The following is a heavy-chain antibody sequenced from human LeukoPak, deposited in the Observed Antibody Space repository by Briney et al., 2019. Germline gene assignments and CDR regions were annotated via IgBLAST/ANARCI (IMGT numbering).Heavy chain of an antibody. Sequence: PGGSLRLSCAASGFTFSSYAMSWVRQAPGKGLEWVSYISSSGSTIYYADSVKGRFTISRDNAKNSLYLQMNSLRAEDTAVYYCARDRVTMIVVNRWYYFDYWGQGTLVTVSS. CDR3: ARDRVTMIVVNRWYYFDY. D-gene: IGHD3-22*01. V-gene: IGHV3-48*04. CDR1: GFTFSSYA. J-gene: IGHJ4*02. CDR2: ISSSGSTI.